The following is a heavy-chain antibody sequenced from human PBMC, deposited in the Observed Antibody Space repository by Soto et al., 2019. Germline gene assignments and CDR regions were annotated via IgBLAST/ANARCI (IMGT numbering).Heavy chain of an antibody. V-gene: IGHV1-69*12. CDR3: ATHWTGVPRYYYGMDV. CDR1: GGTFSSYA. Sequence: QVQLVQSGAEVKKPASSVKVSCKASGGTFSSYAISWVRQAPGQGLEWMGGIIPIFGTADYAQKFQGRVTIPADESTSTADMELRSLRSEDTAVYYCATHWTGVPRYYYGMDVWGQGTTVTVSS. J-gene: IGHJ6*02. D-gene: IGHD2-8*02. CDR2: IIPIFGTA.